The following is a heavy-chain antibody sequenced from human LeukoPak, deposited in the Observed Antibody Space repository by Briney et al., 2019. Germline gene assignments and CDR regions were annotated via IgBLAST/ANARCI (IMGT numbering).Heavy chain of an antibody. CDR1: GGSISSSNW. CDR2: IYYSGST. V-gene: IGHV4-4*02. Sequence: SETPSLTCAVSGGSISSSNWWSWVRQTPGKGLEWIGSIYYSGSTYYNPSLKSRVTISVDTSKNQFSLKLSSVTAADTAVYYCARSRDGYNLFQAWGQGTLVTVSS. D-gene: IGHD5-24*01. J-gene: IGHJ4*02. CDR3: ARSRDGYNLFQA.